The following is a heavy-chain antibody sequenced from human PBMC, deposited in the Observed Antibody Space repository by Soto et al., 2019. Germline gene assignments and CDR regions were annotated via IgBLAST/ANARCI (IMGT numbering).Heavy chain of an antibody. CDR1: GFTFSSYT. V-gene: IGHV3-23*01. CDR3: AKVYSSGRFSYYFDY. Sequence: EVQLLESGGGLVQPGGSLRLSCAASGFTFSSYTMSWVRQAPGKGLEWVSAISGSGGSTYYADSVKGRFTISRDNSKNTLYLQMNSLRAEDTAVYYCAKVYSSGRFSYYFDYWGQGTLVTVSS. CDR2: ISGSGGST. D-gene: IGHD6-19*01. J-gene: IGHJ4*02.